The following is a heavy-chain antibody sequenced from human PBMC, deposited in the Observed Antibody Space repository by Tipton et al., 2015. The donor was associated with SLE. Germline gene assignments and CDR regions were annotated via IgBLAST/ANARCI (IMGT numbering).Heavy chain of an antibody. CDR2: ISYSGST. CDR1: GDSISSYY. Sequence: TLSLTCTVSGDSISSYYWSWIRQPPGKGLEWIGYISYSGSTNYNPSLKSRVTISVDTSKNQLSLKLSSVTAADTAVYYCARVGGAIAAAGHTTYFDYWGQGTLVTVSS. J-gene: IGHJ4*02. V-gene: IGHV4-59*08. CDR3: ARVGGAIAAAGHTTYFDY. D-gene: IGHD6-13*01.